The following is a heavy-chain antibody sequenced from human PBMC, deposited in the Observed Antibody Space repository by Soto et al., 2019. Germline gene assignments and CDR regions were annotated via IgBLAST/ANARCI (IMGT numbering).Heavy chain of an antibody. J-gene: IGHJ3*01. CDR2: ISGSSDRT. CDR3: GGSWT. D-gene: IGHD3-16*01. V-gene: IGHV3-23*01. Sequence: EVQVLESGGDLVQPGGSLRLSCAASGFTIRNYAMSWVRQAPGKALEWVSGISGSSDRTYYADSVKGRFTISKDTSSNTLDQQMNSQRVEDTAVYHCGGSWTWGQGTMVTVSS. CDR1: GFTIRNYA.